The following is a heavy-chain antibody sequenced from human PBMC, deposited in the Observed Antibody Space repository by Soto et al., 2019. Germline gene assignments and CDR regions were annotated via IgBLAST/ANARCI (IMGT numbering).Heavy chain of an antibody. V-gene: IGHV4-31*03. CDR1: GGSISSGGYY. J-gene: IGHJ4*02. CDR3: AREKTPLTDFYT. Sequence: PSETLSLTCTVSGGSISSGGYYWSWIRQHPGKGLEWIGYIYYSGSTYYNPSLKSRVTISVDTSKNQFSLKLSSVTAADTAVYYCAREKTPLTDFYTWAQETPLPVSS. CDR2: IYYSGST.